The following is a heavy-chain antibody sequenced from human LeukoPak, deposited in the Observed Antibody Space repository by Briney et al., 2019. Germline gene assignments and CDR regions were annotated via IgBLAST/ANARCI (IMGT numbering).Heavy chain of an antibody. CDR3: ARVSPPYGSGYPHAFDI. J-gene: IGHJ3*02. CDR1: GFTFSSYW. V-gene: IGHV3-74*01. D-gene: IGHD3-10*01. CDR2: INSDGSST. Sequence: GGSLRLSCAAPGFTFSSYWMHWVRQAPWKGLVWVSRINSDGSSTSYADSVKGRFTISRDNAKSTLYLQMNSLRAEDTAVYYCARVSPPYGSGYPHAFDIWGQGTMVTVPS.